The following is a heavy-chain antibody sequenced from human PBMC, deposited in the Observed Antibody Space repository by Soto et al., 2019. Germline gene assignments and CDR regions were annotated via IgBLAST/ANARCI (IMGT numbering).Heavy chain of an antibody. CDR3: ARLLSFGELSLYY. D-gene: IGHD3-10*01. V-gene: IGHV1-3*01. CDR1: GYTFTTYA. CDR2: INAANGNT. J-gene: IGHJ4*02. Sequence: QVQFVQSEAEVKKPGASVKVSCKASGYTFTTYAIHWVRQAPGQRLEWMGWINAANGNTKYSQKFQGRVTITRDTSASTVYMELSSLRSDDTGVYYCARLLSFGELSLYYWGQGTLVTVSS.